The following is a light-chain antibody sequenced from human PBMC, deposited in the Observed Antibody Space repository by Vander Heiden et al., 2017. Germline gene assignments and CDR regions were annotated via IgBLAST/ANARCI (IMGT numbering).Light chain of an antibody. Sequence: DIQMTQSPSSLSASVGDRVSITCRASRSIASYLNWYQQKPGKAPKLLIYAASTLQSGVPSRFNGGGSGTDFTLTISSLQAEDFATYYCQQSYNSTRTFGQGTKLEIK. CDR1: RSIASY. V-gene: IGKV1-39*01. J-gene: IGKJ2*02. CDR2: AAS. CDR3: QQSYNSTRT.